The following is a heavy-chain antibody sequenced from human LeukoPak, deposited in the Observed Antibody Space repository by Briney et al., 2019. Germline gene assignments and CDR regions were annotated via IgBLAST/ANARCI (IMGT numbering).Heavy chain of an antibody. CDR2: IWYDGSNK. V-gene: IGHV3-33*01. J-gene: IGHJ4*02. CDR1: GFTFSNYG. D-gene: IGHD3-10*01. CDR3: AGNYGPYYFDY. Sequence: GRSLRLSCAASGFTFSNYGMHWVRQAPGKGLEWVAVIWYDGSNKYYADSVKGRFTISRDNSRNTLYLQMNSLRAEDTAVYYCAGNYGPYYFDYWGQGTLVTVSS.